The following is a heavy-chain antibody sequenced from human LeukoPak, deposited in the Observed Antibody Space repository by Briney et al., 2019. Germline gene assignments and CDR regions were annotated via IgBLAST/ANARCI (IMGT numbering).Heavy chain of an antibody. CDR2: ITSSSGTI. Sequence: PGGSLRLSCAASGFTFSSYGMHWVRQAPGKGLEWVSYITSSSGTIYYADSVKGRFTISRGNAKNSLYLQMNSLRAEDTAVYYCARARGLRLWFGDSYYFDYWGQGTLVTVSS. V-gene: IGHV3-48*04. CDR3: ARARGLRLWFGDSYYFDY. D-gene: IGHD3-10*01. J-gene: IGHJ4*02. CDR1: GFTFSSYG.